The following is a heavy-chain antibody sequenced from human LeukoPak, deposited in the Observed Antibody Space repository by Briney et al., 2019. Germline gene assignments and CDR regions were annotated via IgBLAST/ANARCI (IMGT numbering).Heavy chain of an antibody. CDR2: IRSSGSTI. CDR3: ARIGYSSGWYNWFDP. J-gene: IGHJ5*02. V-gene: IGHV3-48*03. Sequence: GGSLRLSCAASGFTFSSYEMNWVRQAPGKGLEWVSYIRSSGSTIYYADSVKGRFTISRDNAKNSLYLQMNSLRAEDTAVYYCARIGYSSGWYNWFDPWGQGTLVTVSS. D-gene: IGHD6-19*01. CDR1: GFTFSSYE.